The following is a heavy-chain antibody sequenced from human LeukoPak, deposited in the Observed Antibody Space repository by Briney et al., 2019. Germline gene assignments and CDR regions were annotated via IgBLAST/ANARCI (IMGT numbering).Heavy chain of an antibody. CDR2: IYYSGST. CDR1: GGSISSSSYY. V-gene: IGHV4-39*07. D-gene: IGHD6-13*01. J-gene: IGHJ6*03. Sequence: SETLSLTCTVSGGSISSSSYYWGWIRQPPGKGLEWIGSIYYSGSTYYNPSLKSRVTISVDTSKNQFSLKLSSVTAADTAVYYCARGLSRDSSSWYVFYYYMDVWGKGTTVTVSS. CDR3: ARGLSRDSSSWYVFYYYMDV.